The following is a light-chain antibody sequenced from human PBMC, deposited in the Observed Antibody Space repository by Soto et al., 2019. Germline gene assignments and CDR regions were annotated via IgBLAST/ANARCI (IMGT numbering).Light chain of an antibody. CDR2: KAS. J-gene: IGKJ5*01. CDR3: QQYSGYSRT. V-gene: IGKV1-5*03. Sequence: IQMTRSPSTGCGSVCNRGTITCRASQSISSWLAWYQQKPGKAPSLLIYKASRLHSGVSSRFSGSESGTEFTLTISSLQSDDFATYYCQQYSGYSRTFGQGTRVEI. CDR1: QSISSW.